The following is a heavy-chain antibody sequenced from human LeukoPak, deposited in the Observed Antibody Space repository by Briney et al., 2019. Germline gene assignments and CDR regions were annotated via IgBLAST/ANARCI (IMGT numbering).Heavy chain of an antibody. J-gene: IGHJ4*02. V-gene: IGHV3-30-3*01. Sequence: GGSLRLSCAASGFTVSSNYMSWVRQAPGKGLEWVAVISYDGSNKYYADSVKGRFTISRDNSKNTLYLQMNSLRAEDTAVYYCARGAGYYDILTGYSDFDYWGQGTLVTVSS. CDR1: GFTVSSNY. D-gene: IGHD3-9*01. CDR3: ARGAGYYDILTGYSDFDY. CDR2: ISYDGSNK.